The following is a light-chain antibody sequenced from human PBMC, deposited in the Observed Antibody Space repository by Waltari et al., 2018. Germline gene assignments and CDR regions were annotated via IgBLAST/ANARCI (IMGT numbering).Light chain of an antibody. V-gene: IGLV4-69*01. CDR3: QTGGHGAWG. Sequence: QLVLTQSPSASASLGASVKITCTLSSGHSSNVIAWLQQRPETGPRYLMKVNSDGSHTKGEEIPDRFPGSSSGAERYLTISNPQSEDEAGYFCQTGGHGAWGVGGGTTLTVL. CDR2: VNSDGSH. J-gene: IGLJ2*01. CDR1: SGHSSNV.